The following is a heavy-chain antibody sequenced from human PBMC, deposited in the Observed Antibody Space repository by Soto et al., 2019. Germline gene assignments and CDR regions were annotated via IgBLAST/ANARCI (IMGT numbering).Heavy chain of an antibody. Sequence: EVQLLESGGGLVQPGGSLRLSCAASGFTFSSYTMNLVRQAPGKGLDWVSGINSGGRTYYADSVKGRFTISRDDSKNAPYLQIIILTAEDTAVYYWANDVRPDGRWDLDYWGQGTLVTVSS. J-gene: IGHJ4*02. CDR2: INSGGRT. D-gene: IGHD1-26*01. CDR1: GFTFSSYT. V-gene: IGHV3-23*01. CDR3: ANDVRPDGRWDLDY.